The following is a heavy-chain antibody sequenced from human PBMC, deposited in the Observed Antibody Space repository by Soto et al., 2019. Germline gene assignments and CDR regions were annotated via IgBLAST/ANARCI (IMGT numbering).Heavy chain of an antibody. Sequence: QVQLVESGGGVVQPGRSLRLSCAASGFTFSSYGRHWVRQAPGKGLEWVAVIWYDGSNKYYADSVKGRFTISRDNSKNTLYQQMTSLRAEDTAVYYCARQWFYDILTGPQDYWGQGTLVTVSS. CDR2: IWYDGSNK. CDR1: GFTFSSYG. CDR3: ARQWFYDILTGPQDY. J-gene: IGHJ4*02. D-gene: IGHD3-9*01. V-gene: IGHV3-33*01.